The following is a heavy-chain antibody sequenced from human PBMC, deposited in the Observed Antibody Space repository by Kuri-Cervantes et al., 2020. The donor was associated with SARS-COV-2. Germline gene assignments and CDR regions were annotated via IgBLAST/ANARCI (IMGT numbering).Heavy chain of an antibody. CDR3: ATKDG. Sequence: GESLKISCTGSGFTFGDHAMSWVRQAPGRGLEWVGFIRSKFFGETTQYAASVKDRFTISRDDSKSIAYLQMNSLQTEDTAVYYCATKDGWGQGTMVTVSS. CDR2: IRSKFFGETT. J-gene: IGHJ3*01. CDR1: GFTFGDHA. V-gene: IGHV3-49*04.